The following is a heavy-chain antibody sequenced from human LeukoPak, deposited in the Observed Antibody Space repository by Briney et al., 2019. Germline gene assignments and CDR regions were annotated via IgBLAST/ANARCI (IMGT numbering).Heavy chain of an antibody. D-gene: IGHD6-13*01. J-gene: IGHJ4*02. CDR3: ARRAASGRYFDY. V-gene: IGHV3-11*01. CDR2: ISSGTTT. Sequence: PGGSLRLSCAASGFTFSDYYMTWIRQAPGKGLEWVSYISSGTTTYYAVSVKGRFTISRDNAGNSLYLQMSSLRAEDTAVYYCARRAASGRYFDYWGQGTPVTVSS. CDR1: GFTFSDYY.